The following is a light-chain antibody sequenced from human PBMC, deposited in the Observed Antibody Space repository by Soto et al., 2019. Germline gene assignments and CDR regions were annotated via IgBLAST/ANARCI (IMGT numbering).Light chain of an antibody. J-gene: IGKJ4*01. Sequence: DIQMTHSPSTLSACIGARVNITCRASQSISSWLAWYQQKPRKAPKLLIYDASSLESGVPSRFSGSGSATEFTLTISSMQPEEFATYYCQQYNSYSRPTFGGGTKVDI. V-gene: IGKV1-5*01. CDR2: DAS. CDR3: QQYNSYSRPT. CDR1: QSISSW.